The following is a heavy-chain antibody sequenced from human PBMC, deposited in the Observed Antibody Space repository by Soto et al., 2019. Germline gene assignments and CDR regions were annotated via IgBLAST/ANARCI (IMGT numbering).Heavy chain of an antibody. V-gene: IGHV1-18*01. CDR1: GYTFTSYG. D-gene: IGHD6-19*01. Sequence: ASVKVSCKASGYTFTSYGISWVRQAPGQGLEWMGWISAYNGNTNYAQKPQGRVTMTTDTSTSTAYMELRSLRSDDTAVYYCALRYSSGWPFDYWGQGTLVTVSS. J-gene: IGHJ4*02. CDR2: ISAYNGNT. CDR3: ALRYSSGWPFDY.